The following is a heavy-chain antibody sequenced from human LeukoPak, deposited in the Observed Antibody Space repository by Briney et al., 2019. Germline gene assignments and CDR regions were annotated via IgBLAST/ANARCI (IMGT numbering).Heavy chain of an antibody. V-gene: IGHV1-18*01. D-gene: IGHD3-3*02. Sequence: GASVKVSCKASGYTFTGYGISWVRQAPGQGLEWMGWISAYNGNTNYAQKLQGRVTMTTDTSTSTAYMELRSLRSDDTAVYYCARLDFIFDPNYYYFDYWGQGTLVTVSS. J-gene: IGHJ4*02. CDR2: ISAYNGNT. CDR3: ARLDFIFDPNYYYFDY. CDR1: GYTFTGYG.